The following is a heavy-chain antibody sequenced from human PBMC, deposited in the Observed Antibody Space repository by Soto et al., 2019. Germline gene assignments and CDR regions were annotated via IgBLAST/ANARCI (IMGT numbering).Heavy chain of an antibody. CDR3: ARGAMNIPTYFDY. J-gene: IGHJ4*02. CDR2: INHSGST. Sequence: QVQLQQWGAGLLKPSETLSLTCAVYGGSFSGYYWSWIRQPPGQGLEWIGEINHSGSTNYNPSLKSRVTISVDTSKNQFSRKLSSVTAADTAVYYCARGAMNIPTYFDYWGQGTLVTVSS. V-gene: IGHV4-34*01. CDR1: GGSFSGYY. D-gene: IGHD2-21*01.